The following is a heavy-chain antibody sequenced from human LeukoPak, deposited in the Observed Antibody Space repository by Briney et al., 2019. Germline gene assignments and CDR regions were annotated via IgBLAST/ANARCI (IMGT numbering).Heavy chain of an antibody. Sequence: GGSLRLSCAASGLTFSSYGMHWVRQAPGKGPEWVAVIWYDGSNKYYADSVKGRFTISRDNSKNTLYLQMNSLRAEDTAVYYCARDQEKETGTGAFDIWGQGTMVTVSS. J-gene: IGHJ3*02. D-gene: IGHD3-9*01. CDR3: ARDQEKETGTGAFDI. CDR1: GLTFSSYG. V-gene: IGHV3-33*01. CDR2: IWYDGSNK.